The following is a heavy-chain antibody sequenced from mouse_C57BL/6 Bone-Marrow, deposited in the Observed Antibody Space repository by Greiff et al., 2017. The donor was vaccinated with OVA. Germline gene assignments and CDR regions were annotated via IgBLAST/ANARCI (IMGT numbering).Heavy chain of an antibody. V-gene: IGHV3-6*01. J-gene: IGHJ4*01. CDR2: ISYDGSN. CDR3: ASDYGSSYGAMDY. Sequence: EVKLEESGPGLVKPSQSLSLTCSVTGYSITSGYYWNWIRQFPGNKLEWMGYISYDGSNNYNPSLKNRISITRDTAKNQFFLKLNSVTTEDTATYDCASDYGSSYGAMDYWGQGTSVTVSS. D-gene: IGHD1-1*01. CDR1: GYSITSGYY.